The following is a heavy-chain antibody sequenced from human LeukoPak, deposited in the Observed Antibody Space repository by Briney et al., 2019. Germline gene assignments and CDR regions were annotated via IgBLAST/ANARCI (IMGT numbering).Heavy chain of an antibody. CDR3: ARGDTWFDY. CDR1: GYTFTGYY. CDR2: MNPNSGNT. J-gene: IGHJ4*02. Sequence: ASVKVSCKASGYTFTGYYMHWVRQAPGQGLEWMGWMNPNSGNTDYAQKFQGRVTMTRNTPISTAYMELISLRSEDTAVYYCARGDTWFDYWGQGTLVTVSS. V-gene: IGHV1-8*02.